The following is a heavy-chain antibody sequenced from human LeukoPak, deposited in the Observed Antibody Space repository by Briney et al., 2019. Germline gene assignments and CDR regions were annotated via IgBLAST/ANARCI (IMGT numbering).Heavy chain of an antibody. V-gene: IGHV4-61*01. CDR3: ARLDYYGSGSYLGY. Sequence: PSETLSLTCTVSGGSISSSSYYWSWIRQPPGKGLEWIGYIYYSGSTNYNPSLKSRVTISVDTSKNQFSLKLSSVTAADTAVYYCARLDYYGSGSYLGYWGQGTLVTVSS. CDR2: IYYSGST. CDR1: GGSISSSSYY. D-gene: IGHD3-10*01. J-gene: IGHJ4*02.